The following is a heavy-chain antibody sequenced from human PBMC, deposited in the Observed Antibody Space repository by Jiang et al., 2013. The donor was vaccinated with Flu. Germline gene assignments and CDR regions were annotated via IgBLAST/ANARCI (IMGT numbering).Heavy chain of an antibody. Sequence: VQLVESGGGLVKPGGSLRLSCAVSGFTFSTYAMSWVRHAPGKGLECVSAISGSDGNTYYADSVKGRFTISRDNSKNTLYLQMNSLRAEDTALYYCAKGGSGYYHSSGYFDYWGQGTQVTVSS. D-gene: IGHD3-22*01. CDR2: ISGSDGNT. CDR3: AKGGSGYYHSSGYFDY. CDR1: GFTFSTYA. J-gene: IGHJ4*02. V-gene: IGHV3-23*04.